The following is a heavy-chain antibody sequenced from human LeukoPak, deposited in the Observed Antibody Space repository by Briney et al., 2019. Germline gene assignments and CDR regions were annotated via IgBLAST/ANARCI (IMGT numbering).Heavy chain of an antibody. V-gene: IGHV4-59*01. CDR3: ARDGLGYAIFDI. D-gene: IGHD2-8*01. CDR2: IYYSGST. Sequence: SXTLSLTCTVSGGSISSYYWSWIRQPPGKGLEWIGYIYYSGSTTYNPSLKRGVTKSVDTSKNQFSLKLSSVTAADTAVYYCARDGLGYAIFDIWGQGTMVTVSS. CDR1: GGSISSYY. J-gene: IGHJ3*02.